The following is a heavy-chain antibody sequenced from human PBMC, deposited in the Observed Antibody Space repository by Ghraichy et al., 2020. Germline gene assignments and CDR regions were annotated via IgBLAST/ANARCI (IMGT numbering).Heavy chain of an antibody. D-gene: IGHD4-17*01. J-gene: IGHJ4*02. CDR1: GFTFSSYA. CDR3: AKDYFGSQYDYGDYLDY. CDR2: ISGSGGST. V-gene: IGHV3-23*01. Sequence: GGSLRLFCAASGFTFSSYAMSWVRQAPGKGLEWVSAISGSGGSTYYADSVKGRFTISRDNSKNTLYLQMNSLRAEDTAVYYCAKDYFGSQYDYGDYLDYWGQGTLVTVSS.